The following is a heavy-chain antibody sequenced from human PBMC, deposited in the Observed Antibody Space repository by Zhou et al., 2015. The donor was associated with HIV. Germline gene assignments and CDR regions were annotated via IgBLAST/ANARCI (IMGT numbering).Heavy chain of an antibody. Sequence: QVHLVESGGGLVKPGGSLRLSCTASEFSISNSYMAWIRQAPGKGLEWIAYISSSSNTTHYADSVKGRFTISRDNAKNSMFLQMNGLGVDDTALYYCARGSQWLAFNLWGPGTLVTGLL. D-gene: IGHD6-19*01. J-gene: IGHJ4*03. CDR3: ARGSQWLAFNL. V-gene: IGHV3-11*01. CDR2: ISSSSNTT. CDR1: EFSISNSY.